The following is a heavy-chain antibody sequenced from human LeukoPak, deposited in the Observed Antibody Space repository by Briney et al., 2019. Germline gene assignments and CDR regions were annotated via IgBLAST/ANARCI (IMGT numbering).Heavy chain of an antibody. D-gene: IGHD3-22*01. J-gene: IGHJ5*02. CDR3: ARLTTGYNWFDP. V-gene: IGHV5-51*01. Sequence: GESLKISCKGSGYSFTSYWTGWVRQMSGKGLEWMGIVYPGDSDTRYSPSFQGQVTISADKSINTAYLQWSSLKASDTALYYCARLTTGYNWFDPWGQGTLVTVSS. CDR2: VYPGDSDT. CDR1: GYSFTSYW.